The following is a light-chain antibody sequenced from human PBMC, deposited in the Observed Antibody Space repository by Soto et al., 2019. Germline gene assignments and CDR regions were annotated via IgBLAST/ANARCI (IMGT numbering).Light chain of an antibody. CDR3: QQYTNWPRT. V-gene: IGKV3-15*01. CDR2: GAH. CDR1: QSVSSH. Sequence: EMGMTRSPATLAVSPGERASLSGGASQSVSSHLAWYPQKPGQPPRILIYGAHTSATGITARFSGSGSGTEFTPTISSLQSEDFAVYYCQQYTNWPRTFRPATQVDIK. J-gene: IGKJ1*01.